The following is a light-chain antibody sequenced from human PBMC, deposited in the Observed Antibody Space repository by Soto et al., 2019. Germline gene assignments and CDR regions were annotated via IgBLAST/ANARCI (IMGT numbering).Light chain of an antibody. Sequence: DIVMTQSPDSLAASLGERATINCKSSQNLLYGSNNKDYLAWFQQKPGQPPKLLIYWASTRESGVPDRFTGSGSGTDFTLTISSLQAEDVAVYYCQQYYSSPLTLGGGTKVDIK. V-gene: IGKV4-1*01. CDR2: WAS. J-gene: IGKJ4*01. CDR3: QQYYSSPLT. CDR1: QNLLYGSNNKDY.